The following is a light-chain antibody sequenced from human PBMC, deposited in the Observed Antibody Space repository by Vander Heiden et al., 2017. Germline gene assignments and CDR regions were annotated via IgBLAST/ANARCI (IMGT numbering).Light chain of an antibody. CDR1: SGYSNYK. V-gene: IGLV9-49*01. CDR2: VGTGGIVG. CDR3: GADHDSGSYFV. Sequence: QPVLTQSPSASASLGASVTLTCTLSSGYSNYKVDWYQQRPGKGPRFVMRVGTGGIVGSKGDGIPDRFSVLGSGLNRYLIIKNIQEEDESDYHCGADHDSGSYFVFGGGTKLTVL. J-gene: IGLJ2*01.